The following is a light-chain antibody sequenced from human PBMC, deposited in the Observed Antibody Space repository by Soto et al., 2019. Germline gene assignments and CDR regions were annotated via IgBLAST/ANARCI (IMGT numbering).Light chain of an antibody. CDR1: HTINNW. J-gene: IGKJ1*01. CDR3: QQYHGFW. CDR2: DAS. Sequence: DIQLTQSPSSLSASVGDRVTITCRASHTINNWLAWYQQKPGRAPRLLIYDASSLESEVPSRFSGSGSGTEFSLTISDLQPEDFATYHCQQYHGFWFGQGTKV. V-gene: IGKV1-5*01.